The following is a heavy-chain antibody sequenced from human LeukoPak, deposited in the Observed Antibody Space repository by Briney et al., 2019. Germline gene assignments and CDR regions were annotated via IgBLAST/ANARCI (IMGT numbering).Heavy chain of an antibody. D-gene: IGHD6-6*01. Sequence: GGSLRLSCAASGVTLSPYGMHWVRQAPGKGLEWVAVISYEGGTQHYADSVKGRFTISRDNSKNTLYLQMNSLRAEDTAVYYCAKDSSSSNYYYGLDVWGQGTTVTVSS. J-gene: IGHJ6*02. CDR3: AKDSSSSNYYYGLDV. CDR1: GVTLSPYG. CDR2: ISYEGGTQ. V-gene: IGHV3-30*18.